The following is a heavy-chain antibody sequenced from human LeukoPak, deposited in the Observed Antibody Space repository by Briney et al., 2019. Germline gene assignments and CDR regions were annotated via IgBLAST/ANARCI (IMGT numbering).Heavy chain of an antibody. Sequence: GESLKISCKHSEYSFPNYCIGWVRQIPGKGLEWMGIIYPDDSDTRYSPSFQGQVTISADRSISTAYLQWSSLRASDTAMYYCAIGRGGQQLGDYWGQGTLVTVSS. D-gene: IGHD6-13*01. CDR1: EYSFPNYC. CDR2: IYPDDSDT. V-gene: IGHV5-51*01. CDR3: AIGRGGQQLGDY. J-gene: IGHJ4*02.